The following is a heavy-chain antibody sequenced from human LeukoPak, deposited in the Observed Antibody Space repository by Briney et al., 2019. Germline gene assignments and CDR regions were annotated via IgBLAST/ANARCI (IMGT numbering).Heavy chain of an antibody. J-gene: IGHJ4*02. D-gene: IGHD6-19*01. CDR3: ARYSSGWYPHFDY. CDR1: GFTFSSYW. CDR2: IKQDGSEK. Sequence: GGSLRLSCAASGFTFSSYWMSWVRQAPGKGLEWVANIKQDGSEKYYVDSVKGRFTISRDNAKNSLYLQMNSLRAEDTAVYYCARYSSGWYPHFDYWGQGTLVTVSS. V-gene: IGHV3-7*01.